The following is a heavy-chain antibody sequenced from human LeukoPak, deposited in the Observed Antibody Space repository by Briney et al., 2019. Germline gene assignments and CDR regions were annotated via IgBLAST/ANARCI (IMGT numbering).Heavy chain of an antibody. CDR1: GYTFTNFD. CDR3: ARGVSAGVDY. Sequence: ASVKVSCKTSGYTFTNFDINWVRQATGQGLEWMGWMNPVSGDTGYAQKFQGRVTMTRDTSISTTYMERSSLRSEDTAVYYCARGVSAGVDYWGQGTLVTVSS. V-gene: IGHV1-8*01. D-gene: IGHD6-13*01. J-gene: IGHJ4*02. CDR2: MNPVSGDT.